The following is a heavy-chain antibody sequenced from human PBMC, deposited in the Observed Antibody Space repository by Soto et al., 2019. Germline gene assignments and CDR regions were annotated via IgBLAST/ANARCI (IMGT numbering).Heavy chain of an antibody. J-gene: IGHJ4*02. D-gene: IGHD5-12*01. CDR2: ISGSGDNT. CDR3: AKDGARVATISTPDH. CDR1: GFTFSTYA. Sequence: EVQLLESGGGLVQPGGSLRLSCAASGFTFSTYAMTWVRQAPGKGLERVSVISGSGDNTYYEDSVKGRFTISRDNPKNTLYLQMNSLTSEDTAVYYCAKDGARVATISTPDHWGQGTLVTVSS. V-gene: IGHV3-23*01.